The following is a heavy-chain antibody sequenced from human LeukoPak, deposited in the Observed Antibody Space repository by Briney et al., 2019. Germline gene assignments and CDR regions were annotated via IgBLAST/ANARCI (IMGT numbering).Heavy chain of an antibody. CDR3: ARDRTTVTTFLRYYYYYGMDV. D-gene: IGHD4-11*01. Sequence: GGSLRLSCAASGFTFSSYGMHWVRQAPGKGLEWVAVISYDGSNKYYADSVKGRFTISRDNSKNSLYLQMNSLRAEDTAVYYCARDRTTVTTFLRYYYYYGMDVWGQGTTVTVSS. V-gene: IGHV3-30*03. CDR2: ISYDGSNK. CDR1: GFTFSSYG. J-gene: IGHJ6*02.